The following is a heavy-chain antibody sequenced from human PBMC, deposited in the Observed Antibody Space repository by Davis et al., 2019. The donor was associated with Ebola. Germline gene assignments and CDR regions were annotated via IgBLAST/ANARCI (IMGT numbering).Heavy chain of an antibody. V-gene: IGHV1-2*06. J-gene: IGHJ5*02. CDR3: ARVLGYCSGGSCYSFNWFDP. D-gene: IGHD2-15*01. CDR2: INPNSGGT. CDR1: GYTFTGYY. Sequence: ASVKVSCKASGYTFTGYYMHWVRQAPGQGLEWMGRINPNSGGTNYAQKFQGRVTMTRDTSISTAYMELSRLRSDDTAVYYCARVLGYCSGGSCYSFNWFDPWGQGTLVTVSS.